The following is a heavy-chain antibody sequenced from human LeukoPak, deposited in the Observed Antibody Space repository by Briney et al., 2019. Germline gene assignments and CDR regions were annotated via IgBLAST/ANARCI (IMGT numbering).Heavy chain of an antibody. J-gene: IGHJ6*02. CDR1: GFSFSKYG. CDR2: IWYDGHNK. Sequence: GGSLRLSCVASGFSFSKYGMHWVRQAPGKGLQWLAIIWYDGHNKYYADSVKGRFTISRDNAKTSLYLQMNSLRAEDTAFYYCAKGNRDSSGLYYYYGMDVWGQGTTVTVSS. CDR3: AKGNRDSSGLYYYYGMDV. V-gene: IGHV3-30*02. D-gene: IGHD3-22*01.